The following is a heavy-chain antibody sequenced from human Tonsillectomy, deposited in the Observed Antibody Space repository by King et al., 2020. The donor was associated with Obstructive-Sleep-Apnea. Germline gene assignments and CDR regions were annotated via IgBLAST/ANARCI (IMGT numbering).Heavy chain of an antibody. CDR3: ARVHYYDTSGYYWGAFDI. Sequence: QLVQSGAEVKKPGASVKVSCKASGYTFTSFGIIWVRQAPGQGLEWMGWISPYIGNTNYAQKFQGRVTMTTDTSTSTASMELRSLRSDDTAVYSCARVHYYDTSGYYWGAFDIWGQGTLVTVSS. V-gene: IGHV1-18*01. D-gene: IGHD3-22*01. CDR1: GYTFTSFG. CDR2: ISPYIGNT. J-gene: IGHJ3*02.